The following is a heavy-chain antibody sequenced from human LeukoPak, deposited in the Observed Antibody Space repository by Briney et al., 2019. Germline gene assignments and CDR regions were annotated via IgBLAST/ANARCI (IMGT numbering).Heavy chain of an antibody. Sequence: GGSLRLSCAASGFTFSDYYMSWIRQAPGKGLEWVSYISSSSSYTNYADSVKGRFTISRENAKNSFYLQMNSLRAGDTAVYYCAGQARPGSAEGAFDIWGQGTMVTVSS. J-gene: IGHJ3*02. CDR1: GFTFSDYY. V-gene: IGHV3-11*06. CDR2: ISSSSSYT. D-gene: IGHD2-2*01. CDR3: AGQARPGSAEGAFDI.